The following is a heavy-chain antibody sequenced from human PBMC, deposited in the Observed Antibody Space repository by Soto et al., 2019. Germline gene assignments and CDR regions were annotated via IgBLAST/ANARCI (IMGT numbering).Heavy chain of an antibody. CDR1: GFTFISFG. CDR3: AKDRWGDFGDLNLPGY. D-gene: IGHD4-17*01. CDR2: ISDHGSTK. J-gene: IGHJ4*02. V-gene: IGHV3-30*18. Sequence: QVLLVESGGGVVQPGRSLRLSCAASGFTFISFGMHWVRQAPGKGLEWVAVISDHGSTKHYADSVKGRFTISRDNSKNTLYLQMNSLGPEDTAVYYCAKDRWGDFGDLNLPGYWGQGTLVTVSS.